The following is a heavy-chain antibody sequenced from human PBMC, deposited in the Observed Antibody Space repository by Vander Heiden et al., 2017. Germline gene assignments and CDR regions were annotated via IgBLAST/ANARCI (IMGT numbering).Heavy chain of an antibody. CDR2: IKQDGSAK. Sequence: RLSCAASGFTFSSYWMSWVRQAPGKGLEWVANIKQDGSAKYYVDSVKGRFTISRDNAKNSLYLQMNSLRAEDTAVYDCAREKGGSGWAKWMQATYGMDVWGQGTTVTVSS. V-gene: IGHV3-7*01. J-gene: IGHJ6*02. CDR1: GFTFSSYW. D-gene: IGHD6-19*01. CDR3: AREKGGSGWAKWMQATYGMDV.